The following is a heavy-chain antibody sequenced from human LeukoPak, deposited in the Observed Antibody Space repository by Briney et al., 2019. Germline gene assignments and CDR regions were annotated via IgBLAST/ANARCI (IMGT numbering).Heavy chain of an antibody. D-gene: IGHD1-26*01. V-gene: IGHV3-33*01. CDR2: IWYDGSNK. Sequence: GRPLRLSCAASGFTFSSYGMHWVRQAPGKGLEWVAVIWYDGSNKYYAASVKGRFTISGDNSKNTLYLQMNSLRADATAGYYCAREDVGATTGGIDYWGQGTLVTVSS. CDR1: GFTFSSYG. CDR3: AREDVGATTGGIDY. J-gene: IGHJ4*02.